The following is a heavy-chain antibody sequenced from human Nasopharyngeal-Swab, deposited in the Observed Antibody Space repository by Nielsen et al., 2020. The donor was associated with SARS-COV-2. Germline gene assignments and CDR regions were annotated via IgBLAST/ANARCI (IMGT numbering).Heavy chain of an antibody. J-gene: IGHJ6*02. CDR1: GYTFTSYY. CDR3: ARPRHDTVGGMDV. Sequence: ASVKVSCKASGYTFTSYYMHWVRQAPGQGLEWMGIINPSGGSTSYAQKFQGRVTMTRDTSTSTVYMELSSLRSEDTAMYYCARPRHDTVGGMDVWGQGTTVTVSS. V-gene: IGHV1-46*01. D-gene: IGHD5-18*01. CDR2: INPSGGST.